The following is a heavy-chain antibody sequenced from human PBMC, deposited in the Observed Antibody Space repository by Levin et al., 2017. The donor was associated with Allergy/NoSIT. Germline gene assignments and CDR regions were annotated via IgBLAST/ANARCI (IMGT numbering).Heavy chain of an antibody. CDR3: ARGGYCSGGSCYSPFFLQLGY. CDR1: GYTFTSYG. J-gene: IGHJ4*02. Sequence: GESLKISCKASGYTFTSYGISWVRQAPGQGLEWMGWISAYNGNTNYAQKLQGRVTMTTDTSTSTAYMELRSLRSDDTAVYYCARGGYCSGGSCYSPFFLQLGYWGQGTLVTVSS. CDR2: ISAYNGNT. V-gene: IGHV1-18*01. D-gene: IGHD2-15*01.